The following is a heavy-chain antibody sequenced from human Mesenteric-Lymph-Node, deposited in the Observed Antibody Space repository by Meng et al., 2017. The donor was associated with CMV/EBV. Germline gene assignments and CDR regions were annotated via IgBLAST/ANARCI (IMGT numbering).Heavy chain of an antibody. Sequence: GESLKISCAASGFTFSSYSMNWVRQAPGKGLEWVSSISSSSSYIYYADSVKGRFTISRDNAKNSLYLQMNSLRAEDTAVYYCARGKQQLARGFDYWGQGTRVTVSS. CDR3: ARGKQQLARGFDY. CDR1: GFTFSSYS. D-gene: IGHD6-13*01. V-gene: IGHV3-21*01. J-gene: IGHJ4*02. CDR2: ISSSSSYI.